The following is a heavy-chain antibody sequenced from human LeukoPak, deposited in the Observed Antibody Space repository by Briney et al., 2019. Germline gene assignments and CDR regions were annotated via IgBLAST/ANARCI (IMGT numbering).Heavy chain of an antibody. V-gene: IGHV3-30*03. D-gene: IGHD3-22*01. CDR1: GFTFSSYS. CDR2: ISYDGSNK. J-gene: IGHJ4*02. CDR3: ARDSGYYDSSGYIY. Sequence: GGSLRLSCAASGFTFSSYSMNWVRQAPGKGLEWVAVISYDGSNKYYADSVKGRFTISRDNSKNTLYLQMNSLRAEDTAVYYCARDSGYYDSSGYIYWGQGTLVTVSS.